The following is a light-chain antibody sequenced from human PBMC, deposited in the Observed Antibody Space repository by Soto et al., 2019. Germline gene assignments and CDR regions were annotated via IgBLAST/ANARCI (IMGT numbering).Light chain of an antibody. Sequence: QSVLTQPPSASASLGASVTLTCTLSSGYSNYKVDWYQQRPGKGPRFVMRVGTGGIVGSKGDGIPDRFSVLGSGLNRDLTIKNIQEEDESDYHCGADHGSGSTWVFGGGTKLTVL. V-gene: IGLV9-49*01. CDR3: GADHGSGSTWV. J-gene: IGLJ2*01. CDR2: VGTGGIVG. CDR1: SGYSNYK.